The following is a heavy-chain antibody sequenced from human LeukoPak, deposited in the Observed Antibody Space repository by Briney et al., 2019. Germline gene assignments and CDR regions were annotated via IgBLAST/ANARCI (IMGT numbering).Heavy chain of an antibody. J-gene: IGHJ4*02. D-gene: IGHD2-15*01. CDR2: INPSGGST. Sequence: ASVKVSCKASGYTFTSYYMHWVRQAPGQGLEWMGIINPSGGSTSYAQKFQGRVTMTRDMSTSTVYMELSSLRSEDTAVYYCAREDFEGGRDYWGQGTLVTVSS. CDR3: AREDFEGGRDY. CDR1: GYTFTSYY. V-gene: IGHV1-46*01.